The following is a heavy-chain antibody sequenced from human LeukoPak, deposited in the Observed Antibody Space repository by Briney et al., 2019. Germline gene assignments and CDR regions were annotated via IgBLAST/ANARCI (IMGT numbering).Heavy chain of an antibody. D-gene: IGHD4-23*01. J-gene: IGHJ3*02. CDR2: IYPGDSDT. Sequence: GESLKISCKGSGYSFTNYWIGWVRQMPGKGLEWMGIIYPGDSDTRYSPSFQGQVTISADKSISTAYLQWSSLKASDTAMYYCARATVITRNAFDIWGQGTMVTVSS. CDR3: ARATVITRNAFDI. CDR1: GYSFTNYW. V-gene: IGHV5-51*01.